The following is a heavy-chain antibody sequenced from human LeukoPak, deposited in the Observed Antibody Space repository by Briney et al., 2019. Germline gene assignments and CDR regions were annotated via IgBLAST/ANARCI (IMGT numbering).Heavy chain of an antibody. D-gene: IGHD6-13*01. V-gene: IGHV3-48*03. CDR3: ARSAAAGITRFWASNHPDY. CDR2: ISSSGSTI. Sequence: GGSLRLSCAASGFTFSSYEMNWVRQAPGKGLEWVSYISSSGSTIYYADSVKGRFTISRDNAKNSLYLQMNSLRAEDKAVYYCARSAAAGITRFWASNHPDYWGQGTLVTVSS. CDR1: GFTFSSYE. J-gene: IGHJ4*02.